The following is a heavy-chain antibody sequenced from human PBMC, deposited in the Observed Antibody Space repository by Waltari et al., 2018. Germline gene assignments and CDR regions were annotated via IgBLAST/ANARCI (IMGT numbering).Heavy chain of an antibody. CDR1: GSPFNYYG. J-gene: IGHJ5*02. D-gene: IGHD1-26*01. V-gene: IGHV3-30*18. Sequence: PVEESGGGVVQPGGSLRLFCVASGSPFNYYGMHWVRQAPGKGLEWLAVIASDGSGKYYADSVKGRFTMSRDNSKNMVYLQMNSLRPEDTAVYYCAKAGGIYNYPLDPWGQGTLVTVSS. CDR2: IASDGSGK. CDR3: AKAGGIYNYPLDP.